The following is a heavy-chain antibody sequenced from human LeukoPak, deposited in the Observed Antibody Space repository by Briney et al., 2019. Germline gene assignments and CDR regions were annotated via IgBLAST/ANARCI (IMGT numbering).Heavy chain of an antibody. CDR3: ARAHYDFWSGYYRHEPRGWFDP. CDR2: IYTSGDT. V-gene: IGHV4-61*02. D-gene: IGHD3-3*01. Sequence: SQTLSLTCTVSGGSISSGSYYWSWIRQPAGKGLEWIGRIYTSGDTNYNPSLKSRVTISVDTSKNQFSLKLSSVTAADTAVYYCARAHYDFWSGYYRHEPRGWFDPWGQGTLVTVSS. J-gene: IGHJ5*02. CDR1: GGSISSGSYY.